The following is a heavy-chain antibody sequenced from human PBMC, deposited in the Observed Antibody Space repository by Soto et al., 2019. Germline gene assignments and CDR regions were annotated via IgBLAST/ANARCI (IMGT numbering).Heavy chain of an antibody. D-gene: IGHD2-15*01. CDR1: GYTFTGYY. CDR2: INPNSGDT. V-gene: IGHV1-2*02. CDR3: ARGIVVRGQGWLDP. Sequence: ASVKVSCKASGYTFTGYYIHWVRQAPGQGLEWMGWINPNSGDTNLAQKFQGRVTMTRDTSISTTYMELSRLASDDTAAYFCARGIVVRGQGWLDPRGQGTLVTVYS. J-gene: IGHJ5*02.